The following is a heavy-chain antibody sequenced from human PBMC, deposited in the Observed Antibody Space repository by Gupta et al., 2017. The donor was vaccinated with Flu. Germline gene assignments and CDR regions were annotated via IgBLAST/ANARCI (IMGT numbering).Heavy chain of an antibody. CDR2: INPYNGGT. J-gene: IGHJ4*02. Sequence: VQLVQSGAEVKRPGASVRVACKASGYSLTAWVLHWVRQAPGQGPEWMGSINPYNGGTNYAQKFQGRVAMTRDTSIGTAYMELNSLRIDDTAVYYCARVQDKAARPTFDYWGQGTLVTVSS. V-gene: IGHV1-2*02. CDR3: ARVQDKAARPTFDY. D-gene: IGHD6-6*01. CDR1: GYSLTAWV.